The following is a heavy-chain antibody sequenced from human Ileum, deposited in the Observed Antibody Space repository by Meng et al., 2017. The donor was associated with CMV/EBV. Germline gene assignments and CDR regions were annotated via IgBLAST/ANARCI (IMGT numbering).Heavy chain of an antibody. D-gene: IGHD3/OR15-3a*01. CDR2: ILPRFRRT. V-gene: IGHV1-2*02. CDR1: VYTFVDHY. CDR3: VVCSVGTCSDSFDF. Sequence: SVYTFVDHYLHWVRHSPGQGLEWVGSILPRFRRTDLAEKFQGRVTVTSDTSITTAYMEVASLTSDDPALYYCVVCSVGTCSDSFDFWGQGTLVTVSS. J-gene: IGHJ4*02.